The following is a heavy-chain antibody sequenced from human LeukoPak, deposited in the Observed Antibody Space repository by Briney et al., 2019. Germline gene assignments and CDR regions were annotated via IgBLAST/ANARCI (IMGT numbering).Heavy chain of an antibody. V-gene: IGHV3-74*01. Sequence: GGSLRLSCAASGFTFSSYWMHWVRQAPGEGMVWVARITSDGSSTSHADSVKGRFTISRDNAKNTLYLQMNSLRAEDTTVYYCARDYAVGESFDIWGQGTLVTVSS. J-gene: IGHJ3*02. D-gene: IGHD3-16*01. CDR1: GFTFSSYW. CDR2: ITSDGSST. CDR3: ARDYAVGESFDI.